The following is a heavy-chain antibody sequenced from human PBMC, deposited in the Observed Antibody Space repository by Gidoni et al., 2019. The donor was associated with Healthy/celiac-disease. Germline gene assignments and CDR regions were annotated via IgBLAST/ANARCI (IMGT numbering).Heavy chain of an antibody. CDR3: ARDNGAYCGGDCYSGWFDP. J-gene: IGHJ5*02. CDR2: IYSGGST. Sequence: EVQLVESGGGLIQPGGSLRLSCAASGFTVSSTYMSWVRQAPGKGLEWVSVIYSGGSTYYADSVKGRFTISRDNSKNTLYLQMNSLRAEDTAVYYCARDNGAYCGGDCYSGWFDPWGQGTLVTVSS. D-gene: IGHD2-21*02. V-gene: IGHV3-53*01. CDR1: GFTVSSTY.